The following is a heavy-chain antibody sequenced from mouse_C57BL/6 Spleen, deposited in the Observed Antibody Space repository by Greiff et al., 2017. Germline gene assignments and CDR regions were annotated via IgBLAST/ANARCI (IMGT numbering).Heavy chain of an antibody. J-gene: IGHJ2*01. CDR3: ARYYYDSSYRDY. CDR1: GFTFTDYY. Sequence: EVKLVESGGGLVQPGGSLSLSCAASGFTFTDYYMSWVRQPPGKALEWFGFIRNKANGYITESSASVKGRFTISRDNSHSILYLQMNAMRDEDSATYYCARYYYDSSYRDYWGQGTTRIVSS. D-gene: IGHD1-1*01. V-gene: IGHV7-3*01. CDR2: IRNKANGYIT.